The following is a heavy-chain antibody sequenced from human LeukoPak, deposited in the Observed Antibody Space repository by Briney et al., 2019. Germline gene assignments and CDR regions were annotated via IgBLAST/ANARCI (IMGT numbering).Heavy chain of an antibody. Sequence: PGGSLRLSCAASGFTFDDYAMHWVRQAPGKGLEWVSGISWNSGSIGYADSVKGLFTISRDNAKNSLYLQMNSLRAEDTALYYCAKDRGSGGSEYFQHWGQGTLVTVSS. J-gene: IGHJ1*01. CDR3: AKDRGSGGSEYFQH. CDR1: GFTFDDYA. CDR2: ISWNSGSI. V-gene: IGHV3-9*01. D-gene: IGHD6-19*01.